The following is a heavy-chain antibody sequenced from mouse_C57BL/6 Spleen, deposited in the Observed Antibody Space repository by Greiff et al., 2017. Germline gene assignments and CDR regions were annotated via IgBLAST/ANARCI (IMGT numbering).Heavy chain of an antibody. V-gene: IGHV1-7*01. CDR1: GYTFTSYW. CDR2: INPSSGYT. D-gene: IGHD1-1*01. CDR3: AREGVITAVVATGDY. Sequence: QVQLQQSGAELAKPGASVKLSCKASGYTFTSYWMHWVKQRPGQGLEWIGYINPSSGYTKYNQKFKDKATLTADKASSTAYMHLSSLTYEDSAVYYCAREGVITAVVATGDYWGQGTTLTVSS. J-gene: IGHJ2*01.